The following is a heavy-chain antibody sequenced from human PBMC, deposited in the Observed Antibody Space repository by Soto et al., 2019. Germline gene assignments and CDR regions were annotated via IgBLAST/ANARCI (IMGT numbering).Heavy chain of an antibody. Sequence: GGSLRLSCAASGFTFRNYWMHWVRQAPGKGLVWVSRVNSDGDTTYYADSVMGRFTISRDNAKNTLHLQMNRLGAEDTAVYYCASNYAYAEGYYFYGIDVWGQGTTVTVSS. D-gene: IGHD3-16*01. CDR3: ASNYAYAEGYYFYGIDV. CDR2: VNSDGDTT. CDR1: GFTFRNYW. J-gene: IGHJ6*02. V-gene: IGHV3-74*01.